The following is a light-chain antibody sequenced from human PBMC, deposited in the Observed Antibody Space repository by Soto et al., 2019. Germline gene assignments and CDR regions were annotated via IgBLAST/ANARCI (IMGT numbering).Light chain of an antibody. V-gene: IGLV3-21*02. CDR2: DDS. CDR3: QVWDSSSDHPV. J-gene: IGLJ2*01. Sequence: SYELTQPPSVSMAPGQTARVTCGGNNIGSKSVHWYQQRPGQAPVLVVYDDSDRPSGIPERFSGSNSGNTATLTISGVEDGDEADYYCQVWDSSSDHPVFGGGTKVTVL. CDR1: NIGSKS.